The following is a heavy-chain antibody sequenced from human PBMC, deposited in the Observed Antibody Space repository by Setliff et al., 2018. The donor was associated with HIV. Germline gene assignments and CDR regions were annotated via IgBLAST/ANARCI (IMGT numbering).Heavy chain of an antibody. D-gene: IGHD1-1*01. CDR1: GGTFNGYA. V-gene: IGHV1-69*06. J-gene: IGHJ6*03. CDR2: IIPIFGTT. CDR3: ARGHGGTHRAYYYYYMDV. Sequence: ASVKVSCKASGGTFNGYAISWVRQAPGQGLEWMGRIIPIFGTTDYAQKLQGRVTITADKSTSTAYMELSSLRSEDTAVYYCARGHGGTHRAYYYYYMDVWGKGTTVT.